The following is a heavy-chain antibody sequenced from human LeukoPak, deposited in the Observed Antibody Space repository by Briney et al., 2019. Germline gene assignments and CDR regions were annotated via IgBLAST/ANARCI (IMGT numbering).Heavy chain of an antibody. CDR3: ARPTSTGVRCGGFDI. J-gene: IGHJ3*02. CDR1: GFTFSSYT. D-gene: IGHD4-23*01. CDR2: ISSSSTYI. V-gene: IGHV3-21*01. Sequence: GSLRLSCAPSGFTFSSYTMNWVRQAPGKGLEWVSCISSSSTYIYYADSVKGRFTISRDNAKNSLFLQMDSLRAEDTAIYYCARPTSTGVRCGGFDIWGQGTMVTVSS.